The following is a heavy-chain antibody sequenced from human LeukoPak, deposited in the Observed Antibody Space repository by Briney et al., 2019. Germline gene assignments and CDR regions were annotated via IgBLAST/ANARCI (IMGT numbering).Heavy chain of an antibody. CDR3: AREYCSSTSCLYDY. D-gene: IGHD2-2*01. J-gene: IGHJ4*02. Sequence: GGSLRLSCAASGFTFSSYSMNWVRQAPGKGLEWVSYISSSRSTIYYADSVKGRFTISRDNAKNTLYLQMNSLRAEDTAVYYCAREYCSSTSCLYDYWGQGTLVTVSS. V-gene: IGHV3-48*01. CDR1: GFTFSSYS. CDR2: ISSSRSTI.